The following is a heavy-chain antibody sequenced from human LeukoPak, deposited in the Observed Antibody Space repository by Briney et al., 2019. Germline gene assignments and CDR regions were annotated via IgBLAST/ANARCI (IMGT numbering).Heavy chain of an antibody. V-gene: IGHV4-59*08. CDR2: IYYSGST. Sequence: SETLSLTCTVSGGSISSYYWSWIRQPPGKGLEWIGYIYYSGSTNYNPSFKSRVTISVDTSKNQFSLNLSSVTAADTAVYYCARSVVRGSSSSHSFDIWGQGTMVTVSS. J-gene: IGHJ3*02. CDR1: GGSISSYY. CDR3: ARSVVRGSSSSHSFDI. D-gene: IGHD6-13*01.